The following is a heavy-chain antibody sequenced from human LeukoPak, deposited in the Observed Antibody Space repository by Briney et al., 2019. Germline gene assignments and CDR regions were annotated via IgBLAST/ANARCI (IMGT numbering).Heavy chain of an antibody. CDR1: GGSVTSGSYY. D-gene: IGHD2-15*01. CDR2: VYYSGSF. CDR3: ARLRWDTGGRYRAFDI. Sequence: SETLSLTCTVSGGSVTSGSYYWSWIRQPPGKGLEWIGNVYYSGSFTYSPSLKSRVTMSVDTSKNQYSLKLTSVTAADTAVYYCARLRWDTGGRYRAFDIWGQGTMVTVSS. V-gene: IGHV4-61*01. J-gene: IGHJ3*02.